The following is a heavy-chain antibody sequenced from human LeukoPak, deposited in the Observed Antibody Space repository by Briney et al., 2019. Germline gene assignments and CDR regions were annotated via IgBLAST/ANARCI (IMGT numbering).Heavy chain of an antibody. Sequence: GGSLRLSCAASGFTFSNYAMSWVRQAPGRGLEWAAYIRYDGSNKYYADSVKGRFTISRDISKNTLYLQMNSLRAEDTAVYYCAKDRVFELWFEEASPYYFDYWGQGTLVTVSS. CDR2: IRYDGSNK. CDR3: AKDRVFELWFEEASPYYFDY. CDR1: GFTFSNYA. D-gene: IGHD3-10*01. J-gene: IGHJ4*02. V-gene: IGHV3-30*02.